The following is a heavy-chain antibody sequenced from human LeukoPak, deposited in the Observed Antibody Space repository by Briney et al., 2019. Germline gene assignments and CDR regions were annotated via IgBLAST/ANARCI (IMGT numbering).Heavy chain of an antibody. D-gene: IGHD3-9*01. CDR2: IYPGDSDT. J-gene: IGHJ6*02. Sequence: GESLKIPFKSSGYSFTSYWIGWVRQMPGKGLEWMGIIYPGDSDTRYSPSFQGQVTISGDKSISTAYLQWSSLKASDTAIYYCARRGLLMESPMDVWGQGTTVTVYS. V-gene: IGHV5-51*01. CDR1: GYSFTSYW. CDR3: ARRGLLMESPMDV.